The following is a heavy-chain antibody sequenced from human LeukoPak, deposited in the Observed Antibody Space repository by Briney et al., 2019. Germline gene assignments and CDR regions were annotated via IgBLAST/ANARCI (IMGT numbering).Heavy chain of an antibody. CDR1: GYTFTSYA. Sequence: GASVKVSCKASGYTFTSYAMNWVRQAPGQGLEWMGWINTNTGNPTYAQGFTGQFVFSLDTSVSTAYLQISSLKAEDTAVYYCARGRELLRGSGDAFDIWGQGTMVTVSS. D-gene: IGHD1-26*01. V-gene: IGHV7-4-1*02. J-gene: IGHJ3*02. CDR3: ARGRELLRGSGDAFDI. CDR2: INTNTGNP.